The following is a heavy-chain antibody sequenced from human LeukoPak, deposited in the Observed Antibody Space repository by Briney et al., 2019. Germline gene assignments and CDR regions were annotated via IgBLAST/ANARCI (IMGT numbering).Heavy chain of an antibody. V-gene: IGHV3-43D*04. CDR2: ISWNGGST. D-gene: IGHD6-6*01. Sequence: PGGSLRLSCAASGFTFDGYAMHWVRQAPGKGLEWVSLISWNGGSTYYADSVKGRFTISRDNSKNSLYLQMNSLRAEDTALYYCAKAATEYSSSWLDYWGQGTLVTVSS. CDR1: GFTFDGYA. CDR3: AKAATEYSSSWLDY. J-gene: IGHJ4*02.